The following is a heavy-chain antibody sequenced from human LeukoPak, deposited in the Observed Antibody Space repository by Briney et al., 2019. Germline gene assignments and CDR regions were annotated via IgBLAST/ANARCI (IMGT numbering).Heavy chain of an antibody. CDR3: ARDHVTMVRGVIPY. CDR1: GFTFSGYE. V-gene: IGHV3-48*03. CDR2: ISSSGSTI. Sequence: GGSLRLSCAASGFTFSGYEMNWVSQAPGKGLEWVSYISSSGSTIYYADSVKGRFTISRDNAKNSLYLQMNSLRAEDTAVYYCARDHVTMVRGVIPYWGQGTLVTVSS. J-gene: IGHJ4*02. D-gene: IGHD3-10*01.